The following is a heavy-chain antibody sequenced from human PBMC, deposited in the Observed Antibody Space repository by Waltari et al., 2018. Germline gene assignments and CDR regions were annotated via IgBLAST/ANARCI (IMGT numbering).Heavy chain of an antibody. V-gene: IGHV4-34*01. CDR1: GGSFSGYY. D-gene: IGHD6-19*01. CDR3: ARRTRIAVAGTGHDAFDI. CDR2: INHSGST. J-gene: IGHJ3*02. Sequence: QVQLQQWGAGLLKPSETLSLTCAVYGGSFSGYYWSWIRQPPGKGLEWIGEINHSGSTNYNPSLKSRVTISVDTSMNQFSLKLSSVTAADTAVYYCARRTRIAVAGTGHDAFDIWGQGTMVTVSS.